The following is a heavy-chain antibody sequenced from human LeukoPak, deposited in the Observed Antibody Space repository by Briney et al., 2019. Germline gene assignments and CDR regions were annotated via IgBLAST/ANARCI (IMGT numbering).Heavy chain of an antibody. D-gene: IGHD4-17*01. V-gene: IGHV3-30*02. CDR3: AKDHGDYVVPYYFDY. CDR1: GFTFSSYG. CDR2: IRYDGSNK. J-gene: IGHJ4*02. Sequence: PGGSLRLSCAAPGFTFSSYGMHWVRQAPGKGLEWVAFIRYDGSNKYYADSVKGRFTISRDNSKNTLYLQMNSLRAEDTAVYYCAKDHGDYVVPYYFDYWGQGTLVTVSS.